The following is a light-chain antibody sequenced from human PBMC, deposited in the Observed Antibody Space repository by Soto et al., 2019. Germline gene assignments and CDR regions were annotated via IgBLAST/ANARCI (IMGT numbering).Light chain of an antibody. CDR2: DAS. CDR1: QSISPW. J-gene: IGKJ1*01. V-gene: IGKV1-5*01. Sequence: DIQMTQSPSTLSPSVGDRVTITCWAGQSISPWLAWYQQRPGKAPKLLIFDASNLESGVPSRFSGSGSGTDFTLTISSLQPDDFATYYCQQYSSYPWTFGQGTKVEIK. CDR3: QQYSSYPWT.